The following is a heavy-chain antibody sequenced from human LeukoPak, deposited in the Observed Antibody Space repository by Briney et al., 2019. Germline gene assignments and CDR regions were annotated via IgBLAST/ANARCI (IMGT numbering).Heavy chain of an antibody. J-gene: IGHJ5*02. Sequence: PSQTLSLTCTVSGGSISSGGYYWSWIRQHPGKGLEWIGYIYYSGSTYYNPSLKSRVTISVDTSKNQFSLKLSSVTAADTAVYYCARGATDYSNYFWFDPWGQGTLVTVSS. D-gene: IGHD4-11*01. V-gene: IGHV4-31*03. CDR3: ARGATDYSNYFWFDP. CDR2: IYYSGST. CDR1: GGSISSGGYY.